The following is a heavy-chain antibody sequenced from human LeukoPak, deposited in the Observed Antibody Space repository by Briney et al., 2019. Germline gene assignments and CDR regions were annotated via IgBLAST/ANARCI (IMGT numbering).Heavy chain of an antibody. D-gene: IGHD4-23*01. CDR2: IYYSGST. CDR3: ARLIRSVVTPDY. CDR1: GGSISSSSYY. J-gene: IGHJ4*02. Sequence: SETLSLTCTVSGGSISSSSYYWGWIRQPPGKGLEWIGSIYYSGSTYYNPSLKSRVTISVDTSKNQFSLKLSSVTAADTAVYYCARLIRSVVTPDYWGQGTLVTVSS. V-gene: IGHV4-39*01.